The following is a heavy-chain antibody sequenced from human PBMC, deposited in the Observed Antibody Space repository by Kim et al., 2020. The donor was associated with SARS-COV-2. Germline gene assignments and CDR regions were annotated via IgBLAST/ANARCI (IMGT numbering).Heavy chain of an antibody. CDR3: ARILCGGSSYPPQGSEAYGMDV. CDR1: GYTFINYY. Sequence: ASVKVSCKASGYTFINYYMHWVRQAPGQGLEWMGIINPSGGSTSYARKFQGRVTLTRDTSTRTVYMELSSLRSDDTAVYYCARILCGGSSYPPQGSEAYGMDVWGQGTTVTVSS. D-gene: IGHD2-15*01. CDR2: INPSGGST. J-gene: IGHJ6*02. V-gene: IGHV1-46*01.